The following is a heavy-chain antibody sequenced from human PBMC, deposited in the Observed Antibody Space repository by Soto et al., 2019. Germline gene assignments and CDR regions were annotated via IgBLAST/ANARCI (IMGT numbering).Heavy chain of an antibody. V-gene: IGHV4-59*08. CDR1: GVSVSLYY. CDR2: SFYSGKT. Sequence: SKTLSLTCTVSGVSVSLYYWSWIRQPPGKGLEWIAYSFYSGKTDYNPSLKSRVAISVDTSKNQFSLKVNSVTAADTAVYYCVRHAPDFDWSYEFDYSGQGTHVIVSS. D-gene: IGHD3-9*01. CDR3: VRHAPDFDWSYEFDY. J-gene: IGHJ4*02.